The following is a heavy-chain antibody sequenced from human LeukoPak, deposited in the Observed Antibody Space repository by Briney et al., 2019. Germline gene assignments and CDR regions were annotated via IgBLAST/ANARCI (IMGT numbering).Heavy chain of an antibody. Sequence: SETLSLTCIVSGGSISSSSLYWGWIRQTPGKGLEWIGSIYCSGTTYYNPSLKSRVTISVDTSKNQFALKLKSVTAADTAVYYCARGSAVVAGADFDFWGQGTLVSVSS. CDR2: IYCSGTT. J-gene: IGHJ4*02. D-gene: IGHD6-13*01. CDR1: GGSISSSSLY. V-gene: IGHV4-39*06. CDR3: ARGSAVVAGADFDF.